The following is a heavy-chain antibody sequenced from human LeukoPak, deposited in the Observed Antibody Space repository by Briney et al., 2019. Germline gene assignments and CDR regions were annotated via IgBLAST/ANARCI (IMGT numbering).Heavy chain of an antibody. V-gene: IGHV1-24*01. Sequence: ASVKVSCKVSGYTLTELSMHWVRQAPGKGLEWMGGFDPEDGETIYAQKFQGRVTMTEDTSTDTAYMELSSLRSEDTAVYYCARSAQQLAPYYYYGMDVWGQGTTVTVSS. CDR3: ARSAQQLAPYYYYGMDV. J-gene: IGHJ6*02. CDR2: FDPEDGET. CDR1: GYTLTELS. D-gene: IGHD6-13*01.